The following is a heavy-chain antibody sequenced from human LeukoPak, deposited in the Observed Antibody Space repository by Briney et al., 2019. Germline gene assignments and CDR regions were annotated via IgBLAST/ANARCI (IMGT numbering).Heavy chain of an antibody. D-gene: IGHD3-9*01. CDR2: INSYSGNR. Sequence: ASVKVSRKASGFTFTNYGLNWVRQAPGQGLEWVGWINSYSGNRYYAQTVQGRVTMTTDTYTTTIYMELRSLESDDTAVYYCARAPLKYDISTGHPSGYYYYGLDVWGKGNTVTVSS. J-gene: IGHJ6*04. CDR3: ARAPLKYDISTGHPSGYYYYGLDV. V-gene: IGHV1-18*04. CDR1: GFTFTNYG.